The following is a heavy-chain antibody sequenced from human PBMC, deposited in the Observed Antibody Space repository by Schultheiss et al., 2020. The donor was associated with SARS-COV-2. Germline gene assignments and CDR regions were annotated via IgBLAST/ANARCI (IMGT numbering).Heavy chain of an antibody. CDR3: ASGIVVVVAATKGAFDI. CDR2: IIPIFGTA. D-gene: IGHD2-15*01. CDR1: GYTFTSYA. J-gene: IGHJ3*02. V-gene: IGHV1-69*13. Sequence: SVKVSCKASGYTFTSYAMHWVRQAPGQGLEWMGGIIPIFGTANYAQKFQGRVTITADESTSTAYMELSSLRSEDTAVYYCASGIVVVVAATKGAFDIWGQGTMVTVSS.